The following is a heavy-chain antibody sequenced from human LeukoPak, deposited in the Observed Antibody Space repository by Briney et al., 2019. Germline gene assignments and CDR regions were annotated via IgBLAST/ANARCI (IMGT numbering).Heavy chain of an antibody. CDR3: AKYLFGSY. V-gene: IGHV3-23*01. D-gene: IGHD3-10*02. CDR1: GFTFSSYG. Sequence: GGTLRLSCAASGFTFSSYGMIWVRQAPGKGLEWVSGISGSGGSTYLADSVKGRFTISRDNSKNTLYLQMNSLRAEDTAVYYCAKYLFGSYWGQGTLVTVSS. J-gene: IGHJ4*02. CDR2: ISGSGGST.